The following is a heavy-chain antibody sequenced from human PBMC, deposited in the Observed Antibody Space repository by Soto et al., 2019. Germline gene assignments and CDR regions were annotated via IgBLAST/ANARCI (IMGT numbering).Heavy chain of an antibody. CDR1: GYTFTSYG. V-gene: IGHV1-18*01. CDR3: ARIQDSADYDSIWGSYPPAGFDAFDI. CDR2: ISAYNGNT. Sequence: QVQLVQSGAEVKKPAASVKVSCKASGYTFTSYGISWVRQAPGQGLEWMGWISAYNGNTNYAQKLQGRVTMTTDTSTSTAYMELRSLRSDDTAVYYCARIQDSADYDSIWGSYPPAGFDAFDIWGQGTMVTVSS. J-gene: IGHJ3*02. D-gene: IGHD3-16*02.